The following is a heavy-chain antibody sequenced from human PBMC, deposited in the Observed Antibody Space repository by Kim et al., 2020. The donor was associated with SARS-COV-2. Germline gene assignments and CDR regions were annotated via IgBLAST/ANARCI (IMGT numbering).Heavy chain of an antibody. CDR3: AREGDWNYANWFDP. J-gene: IGHJ5*02. D-gene: IGHD1-7*01. Sequence: YTPSLGRRVDMSGDTSNNQFSLRLTSVSAADTAVYYCAREGDWNYANWFDPWGQGALVTVSS. V-gene: IGHV4-4*07.